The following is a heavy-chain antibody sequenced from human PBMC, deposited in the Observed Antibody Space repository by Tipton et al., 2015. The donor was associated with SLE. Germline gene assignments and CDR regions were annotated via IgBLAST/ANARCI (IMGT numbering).Heavy chain of an antibody. Sequence: TLSLTCSVSGASITSGGYYWGWVRQLPGEGPGCIGFIYYTGGTYYDPSLESRVTMSVDTSKNQFSLKLTSVTAADTAIYYCANYFYDATGYQSVDDWGQGALVTVSS. CDR2: IYYTGGT. V-gene: IGHV4-31*03. CDR1: GASITSGGYY. CDR3: ANYFYDATGYQSVDD. J-gene: IGHJ4*02. D-gene: IGHD3-22*01.